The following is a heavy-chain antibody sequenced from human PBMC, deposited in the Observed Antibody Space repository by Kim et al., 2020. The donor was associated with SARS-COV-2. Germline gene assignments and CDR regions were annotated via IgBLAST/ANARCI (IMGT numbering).Heavy chain of an antibody. CDR2: ISAYNGNT. V-gene: IGHV1-18*01. J-gene: IGHJ3*02. Sequence: ASVKVSCKASGYTFTSYGISWVRQAPGQGLEWMGWISAYNGNTNYAQKLQGRVTMTTDTSTSTAYMELRSLRSDDTAVYYCATGLRTIFGVVTPTARDAFDICGQGTMVTVSS. CDR1: GYTFTSYG. D-gene: IGHD3-3*01. CDR3: ATGLRTIFGVVTPTARDAFDI.